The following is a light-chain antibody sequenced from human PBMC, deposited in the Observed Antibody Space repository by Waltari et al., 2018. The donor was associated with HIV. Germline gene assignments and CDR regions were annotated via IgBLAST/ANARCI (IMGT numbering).Light chain of an antibody. Sequence: QSVLTQPPSGSGAPGQRVTIACTGSSANSGEGKDGQWYQQLPGPAPKLLIYGDSNRPSGVPDRFSGSMSGTSASLAITGLQAEDEADYYCQSYDSSLSGSVFGGGTKLTVL. V-gene: IGLV1-40*01. CDR3: QSYDSSLSGSV. CDR2: GDS. CDR1: SANSGEGKD. J-gene: IGLJ3*02.